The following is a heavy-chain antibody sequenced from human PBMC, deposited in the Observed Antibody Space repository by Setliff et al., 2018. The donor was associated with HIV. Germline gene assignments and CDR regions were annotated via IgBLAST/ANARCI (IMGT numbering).Heavy chain of an antibody. CDR2: IYYSGST. Sequence: PSETLSLTCTVSGDSLSSDYYYWTWIRQHPEKGLEWIGYIYYSGSTLYNPFLRSRLTMSVDTSKNQFSLELSSVTAADTAVYYCARDFLRSGYFDHWGQGKLVTVSS. V-gene: IGHV4-31*03. CDR1: GDSLSSDYYY. D-gene: IGHD4-17*01. CDR3: ARDFLRSGYFDH. J-gene: IGHJ4*02.